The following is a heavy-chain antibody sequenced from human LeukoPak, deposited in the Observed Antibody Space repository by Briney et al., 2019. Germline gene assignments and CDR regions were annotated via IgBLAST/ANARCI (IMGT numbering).Heavy chain of an antibody. CDR1: GGSFSGYY. Sequence: SETLSLTCAVYGGSFSGYYWSWIRQPPGKGLEWVVEITHNGSTNYNPSLKSRVTISVDTSKNTFSLQLSSLTAADTAVYYCARVRNYYDSSCYFKYYYYYMDVWGKGTTVTVSS. J-gene: IGHJ6*03. CDR2: ITHNGST. CDR3: ARVRNYYDSSCYFKYYYYYMDV. V-gene: IGHV4-34*01. D-gene: IGHD3-22*01.